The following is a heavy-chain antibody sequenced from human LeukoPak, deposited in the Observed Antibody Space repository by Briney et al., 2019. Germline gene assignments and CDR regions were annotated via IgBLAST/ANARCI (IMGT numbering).Heavy chain of an antibody. V-gene: IGHV6-1*01. CDR3: ARARTDCSASGCYEGFFDS. CDR2: TYHRSKWYN. J-gene: IGHJ4*02. CDR1: GDSVSSNSAA. D-gene: IGHD2-15*01. Sequence: SQTLSLTCAISGDSVSSNSAALNWIRQSPSRGLEWLGRTYHRSKWYNDYAVSVKSRIIFNPDTSKNHFSRQLDSVTPEDTAVYYCARARTDCSASGCYEGFFDSWGQGTLVTVSS.